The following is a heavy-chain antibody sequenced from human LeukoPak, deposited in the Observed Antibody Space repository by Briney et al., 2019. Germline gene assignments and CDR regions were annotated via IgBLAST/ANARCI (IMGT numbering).Heavy chain of an antibody. CDR1: GFTLSSYA. V-gene: IGHV3-23*01. D-gene: IGHD2-15*01. CDR2: ISVSGNT. J-gene: IGHJ4*02. Sequence: GGSLRLSCAASGFTLSSYAMSWVRQGPGKGLEWVSAISVSGNTYHADSVKGRLTISRGSSKNTLYLQMNSLRAEDAAVYYCAKAPVTTCSGAYCYPFDYWGQGTLVTVSS. CDR3: AKAPVTTCSGAYCYPFDY.